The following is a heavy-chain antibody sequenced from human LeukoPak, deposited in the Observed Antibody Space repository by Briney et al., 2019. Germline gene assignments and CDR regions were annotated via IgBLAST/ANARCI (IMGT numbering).Heavy chain of an antibody. V-gene: IGHV4-39*01. CDR1: GGSISSYY. CDR3: ARQTGSGLFILP. Sequence: KPSETLSLTCTASGGSISSYYWSWIRQPPGKGLEWIGSIYYSGNTYYNASLKSQVSISIDTSKNQFSLRLTSVTAADTAVYYCARQTGSGLFILPGGQGTLVTVSS. D-gene: IGHD3/OR15-3a*01. J-gene: IGHJ4*02. CDR2: IYYSGNT.